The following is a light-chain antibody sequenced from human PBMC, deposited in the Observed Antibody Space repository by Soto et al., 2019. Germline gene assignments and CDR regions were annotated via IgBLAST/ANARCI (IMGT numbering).Light chain of an antibody. Sequence: QSVLTQPPSVSAAPGQKVTISSSGSSSNIGNNYVSWYQQLPGTAPKLLIYDNNKRPSGIPDRFSGSKSGTSATLGITGLQTGDEADYYCGTWDSSLSAGRVFGGGTKVTVL. V-gene: IGLV1-51*01. CDR1: SSNIGNNY. CDR2: DNN. CDR3: GTWDSSLSAGRV. J-gene: IGLJ2*01.